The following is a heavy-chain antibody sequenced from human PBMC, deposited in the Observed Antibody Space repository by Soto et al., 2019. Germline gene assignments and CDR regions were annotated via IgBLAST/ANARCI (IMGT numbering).Heavy chain of an antibody. J-gene: IGHJ4*02. CDR1: GFSFGSFA. CDR3: ATTSGAHYPESRVFDS. V-gene: IGHV3-23*01. D-gene: IGHD1-26*01. Sequence: GGSLRLSCAASGFSFGSFAMSWVRQAPGKGLEGVSGITYSGGDTLYADSVRGRFTISRDNSRNILYLQMTGLRAEDAAIYYCATTSGAHYPESRVFDSWGQGARVTVSS. CDR2: ITYSGGDT.